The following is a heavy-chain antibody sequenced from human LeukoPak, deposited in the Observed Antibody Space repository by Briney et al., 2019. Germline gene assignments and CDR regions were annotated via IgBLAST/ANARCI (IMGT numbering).Heavy chain of an antibody. D-gene: IGHD5/OR15-5a*01. CDR3: ASGLRAAY. J-gene: IGHJ4*02. V-gene: IGHV3-48*01. CDR2: ISGSSGNI. CDR1: GFTFSRFS. Sequence: LPGGSLRLSCAASGFTFSRFSMNWVRQAPGKGLEWVSYISGSSGNIHYADSVKGRFTISRDNAKNSLYLQMNSLRVEDTAVYFCASGLRAAYWGQGNLVTVSS.